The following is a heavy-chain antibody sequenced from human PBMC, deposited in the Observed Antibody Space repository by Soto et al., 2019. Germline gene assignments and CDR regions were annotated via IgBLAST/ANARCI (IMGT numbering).Heavy chain of an antibody. D-gene: IGHD2-15*01. CDR2: IYHSGST. CDR3: ARGEVVALGY. V-gene: IGHV4-30-2*01. Sequence: QLQLQESGSGLVKPSQTLSLTCAVSGGSISSGGYSWSWIRQPPGKGLEWIGYIYHSGSTYYNPSIKSRVTTLVDRSKNQFALKLSSVTAADTAVYYCARGEVVALGYWGQGTLVTVSS. J-gene: IGHJ4*02. CDR1: GGSISSGGYS.